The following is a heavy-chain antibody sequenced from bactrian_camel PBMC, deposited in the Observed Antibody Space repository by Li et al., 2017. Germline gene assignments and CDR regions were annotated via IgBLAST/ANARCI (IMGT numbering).Heavy chain of an antibody. CDR3: ATRYGGRGMSDLGY. Sequence: HVQLVESGGGSVQAGGSLRLSCVTSGTTYSNYCMGWFRQASGKEREGVATITSGGNTSYADSVKGRFTISRDNAKNTVYLQMNSLKSEDTALYYCATRYGGRGMSDLGYWGQGTQVTVS. V-gene: IGHV3S53*01. CDR2: ITSGGNT. J-gene: IGHJ6*01. CDR1: GTTYSNYC. D-gene: IGHD6*01.